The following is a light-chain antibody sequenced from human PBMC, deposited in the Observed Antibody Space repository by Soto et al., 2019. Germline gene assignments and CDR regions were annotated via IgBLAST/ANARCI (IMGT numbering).Light chain of an antibody. CDR1: QSVRSN. CDR2: GAS. Sequence: EIVLTQSPSTVSFSPGERSTHSFVATQSVRSNLAWYQQKPGQAPRLLIYGASTRATGIPARFSGSGSGTEFTLTISSLQSEDFAVYYCQQYNNWPSITLGQGTRLEI. CDR3: QQYNNWPSIT. J-gene: IGKJ5*01. V-gene: IGKV3D-15*01.